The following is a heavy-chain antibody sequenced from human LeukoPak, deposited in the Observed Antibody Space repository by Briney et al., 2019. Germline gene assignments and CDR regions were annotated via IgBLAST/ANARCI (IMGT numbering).Heavy chain of an antibody. J-gene: IGHJ6*02. CDR2: ISSSSNYI. D-gene: IGHD3-10*01. V-gene: IGHV3-21*01. CDR3: ARDGQESYYGMDV. CDR1: GFTFSGYS. Sequence: GGSLRLSCAASGFTFSGYSMNWVRQAPGKGLEWVSSISSSSNYIYYADSVKGRYTISRDNAKNSLYLQMNSLRAEDTAVYYCARDGQESYYGMDVWGQGTTVTVSS.